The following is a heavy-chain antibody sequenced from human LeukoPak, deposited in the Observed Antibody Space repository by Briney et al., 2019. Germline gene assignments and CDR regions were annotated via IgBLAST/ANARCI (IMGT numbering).Heavy chain of an antibody. J-gene: IGHJ4*02. V-gene: IGHV3-33*01. CDR3: VRGVGVSRFNYLDS. Sequence: GGSLRLSCAASGFTFSSFGMHWVRQAPGKGLEWVAVIWYDASNKYYEDSVKGRFTISRDNSKNTLYLQMNSLRDDDTAVYYCVRGVGVSRFNYLDSWGQGTLVIVSS. CDR1: GFTFSSFG. CDR2: IWYDASNK. D-gene: IGHD6-13*01.